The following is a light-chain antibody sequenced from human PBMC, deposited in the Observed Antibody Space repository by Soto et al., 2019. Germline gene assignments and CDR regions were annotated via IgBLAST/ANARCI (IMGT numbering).Light chain of an antibody. V-gene: IGKV3-20*01. CDR3: QQYGSSPPYT. Sequence: EIVLTQSPGTLSLSPGERATLSCRASQSVSSSYLAWYQQKPGQAPRLLIYDSSSRATGIPDRFSGSGSGTDFTLTISRLEPEDFAVYYCQQYGSSPPYTLGQGTKLEIK. CDR1: QSVSSSY. J-gene: IGKJ2*01. CDR2: DSS.